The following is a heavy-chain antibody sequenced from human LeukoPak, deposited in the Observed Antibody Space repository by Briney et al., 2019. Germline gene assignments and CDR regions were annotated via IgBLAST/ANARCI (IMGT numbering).Heavy chain of an antibody. CDR3: ARDAYDSSGSNFDY. CDR2: MSGSGGST. CDR1: GFTFSSYG. J-gene: IGHJ4*02. D-gene: IGHD3-22*01. V-gene: IGHV3-23*01. Sequence: PGGSLRLSCAASGFTFSSYGMSWVRQAPGKGLVCVSAMSGSGGSTYYADSVKGRFTISRDNAKNSLYLQMNGLRAEDTAVYYCARDAYDSSGSNFDYWGQGTLVTVSS.